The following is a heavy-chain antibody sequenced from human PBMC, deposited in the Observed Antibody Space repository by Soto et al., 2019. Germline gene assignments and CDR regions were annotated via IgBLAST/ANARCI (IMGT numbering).Heavy chain of an antibody. J-gene: IGHJ5*02. Sequence: EVQLVESGGGLVQPGGSLRLSCAASGFTFSSYWMSWVRQAPGKGLEWVANIKQDGSEKYYVDSVKGRFTISRDNAKNSLYRQMNSLRAEDTAVYYGAREAGVPTLAAWGQGTMVIVSS. D-gene: IGHD3-3*01. CDR3: AREAGVPTLAA. CDR2: IKQDGSEK. CDR1: GFTFSSYW. V-gene: IGHV3-7*01.